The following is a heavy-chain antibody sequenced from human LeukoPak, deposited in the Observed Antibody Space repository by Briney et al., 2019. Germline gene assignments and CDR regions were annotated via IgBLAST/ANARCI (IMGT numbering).Heavy chain of an antibody. J-gene: IGHJ4*02. CDR2: ISGSGGST. Sequence: GGSLRLSCAASGFTFSSYAMSWVRQAPGKGLEWVSAISGSGGSTYYADSVKGRFTISRNNSKNTLYLQMDGLRAEDTAVYYCAKDYEITMIVVAPSYDYWGQGTLVTVSS. CDR1: GFTFSSYA. V-gene: IGHV3-23*01. CDR3: AKDYEITMIVVAPSYDY. D-gene: IGHD3-22*01.